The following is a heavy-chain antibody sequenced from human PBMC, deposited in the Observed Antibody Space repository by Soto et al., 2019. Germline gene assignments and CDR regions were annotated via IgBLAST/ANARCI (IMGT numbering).Heavy chain of an antibody. D-gene: IGHD3-3*01. CDR1: GQMLTAYA. CDR2: IGGDSGNT. V-gene: IGHV1-58*02. J-gene: IGHJ6*02. CDR3: AAIWSGAYYYYYYGMDV. Sequence: SVEVSCKAPGQMLTAYAMHWVRQAPGKSLEWMGWIGGDSGNTNYSQKFQERVTITRDMSTSTAYMERSSLRSEDTAVYYCAAIWSGAYYYYYYGMDVWGQGSTVTVSS.